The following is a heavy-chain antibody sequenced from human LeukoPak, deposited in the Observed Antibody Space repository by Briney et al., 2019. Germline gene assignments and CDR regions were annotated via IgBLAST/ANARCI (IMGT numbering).Heavy chain of an antibody. CDR2: ISGSGGST. D-gene: IGHD6-19*01. Sequence: GGSLRLSCAASGFTFSSYAMSWVRRAPGKGLEWVSAISGSGGSTYYADSVKGRFTISRDNSKNTLYLQMNSLRAEDTAVYYCAKVIAVAGTWSWFDPWGQGTLVTVSS. V-gene: IGHV3-23*01. CDR1: GFTFSSYA. J-gene: IGHJ5*02. CDR3: AKVIAVAGTWSWFDP.